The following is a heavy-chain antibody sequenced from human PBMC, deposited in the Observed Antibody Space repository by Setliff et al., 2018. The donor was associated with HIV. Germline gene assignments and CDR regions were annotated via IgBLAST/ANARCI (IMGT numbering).Heavy chain of an antibody. CDR2: ISSDGSDK. V-gene: IGHV3-30*01. J-gene: IGHJ2*01. CDR3: ARDRFPRSNIFGAWYFEL. D-gene: IGHD3-10*02. CDR1: EFIFSRYA. Sequence: GGSLRLSCAASEFIFSRYAIYWVRQAPGKGLEWVAVISSDGSDKYYADSVKGRFTISRDNSKNTLYLQMNSLRAEDTAVYYCARDRFPRSNIFGAWYFELWGRGTLVTVSS.